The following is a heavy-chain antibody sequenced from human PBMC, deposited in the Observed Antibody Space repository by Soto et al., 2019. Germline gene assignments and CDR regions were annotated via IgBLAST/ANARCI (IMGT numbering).Heavy chain of an antibody. V-gene: IGHV4-4*02. CDR1: GFSISNNNW. J-gene: IGHJ6*02. CDR2: IYHTGIT. D-gene: IGHD6-13*01. CDR3: ARFSSSGLYYYFGMDV. Sequence: SETRSLTCAVSGFSISNNNWWTWFRQPPGKGLECVGDIYHTGITNYSPSLKSRVTISVDNSKNQFSLRLTSVTAADTAVYYCARFSSSGLYYYFGMDVWGQGTTVTVSS.